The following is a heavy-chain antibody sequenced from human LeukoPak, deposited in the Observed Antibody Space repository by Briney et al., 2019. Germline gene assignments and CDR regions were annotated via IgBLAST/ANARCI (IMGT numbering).Heavy chain of an antibody. CDR1: GNYW. D-gene: IGHD3-10*01. J-gene: IGHJ6*02. CDR2: INSDGSWT. Sequence: GGSLRLSCAASGNYWMHWVRQVPGKGLVWVSHINSDGSWTSYADSVKGRFTISRDNAKNTLYLQMNSLRVEDTAVYYCARDYGRSRDYGMDVWGPGTTVTVSS. V-gene: IGHV3-74*01. CDR3: ARDYGRSRDYGMDV.